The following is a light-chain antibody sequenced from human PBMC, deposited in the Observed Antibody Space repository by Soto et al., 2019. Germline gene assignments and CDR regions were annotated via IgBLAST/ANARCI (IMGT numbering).Light chain of an antibody. J-gene: IGLJ1*01. Sequence: QSVLIQPASVSGSPGQSITISCTGTSSDVGAYKYVSWHQQHPGKAPKLMIYDVSDRPSGVSDRFSGSKSGNTASLTISGLQAEDEADYYCSSYTGGSTSHVFGTGTKVTVL. CDR3: SSYTGGSTSHV. CDR1: SSDVGAYKY. CDR2: DVS. V-gene: IGLV2-14*03.